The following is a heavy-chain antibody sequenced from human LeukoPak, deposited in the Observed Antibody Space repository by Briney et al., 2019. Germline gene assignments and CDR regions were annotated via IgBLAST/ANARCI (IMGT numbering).Heavy chain of an antibody. CDR3: AKSALSSSWFPFDY. D-gene: IGHD6-13*01. V-gene: IGHV3-30*18. Sequence: PGGSLRLSCAASGFTFSSYGMHWVRQAPGKGLEWVAVISYDGGNEYYADSVKGRFTISRDNSKNTLYLQMNSLRAEDTAVYYCAKSALSSSWFPFDYWGQGTLVTVSS. CDR1: GFTFSSYG. J-gene: IGHJ4*02. CDR2: ISYDGGNE.